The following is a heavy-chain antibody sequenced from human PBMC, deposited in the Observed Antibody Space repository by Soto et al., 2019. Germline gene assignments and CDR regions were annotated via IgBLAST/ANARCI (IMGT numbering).Heavy chain of an antibody. CDR3: ARVSFYYDTSGYAVAWFDP. Sequence: SETLSLTCSVSGDSVSSSLYYWSWIRQPPGKGLEWIGYIYHSGTTKYNPSLKSPVSISVDTSKNQFFLKMNFVTAADTATYYCARVSFYYDTSGYAVAWFDPWGQGTLVTVPQ. V-gene: IGHV4-61*01. CDR2: IYHSGTT. D-gene: IGHD3-22*01. J-gene: IGHJ5*02. CDR1: GDSVSSSLYY.